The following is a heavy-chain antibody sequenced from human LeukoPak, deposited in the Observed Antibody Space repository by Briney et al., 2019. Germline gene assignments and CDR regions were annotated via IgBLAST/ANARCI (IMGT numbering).Heavy chain of an antibody. V-gene: IGHV3-30-3*01. CDR3: AREVPAADY. CDR2: ISYDGSNK. J-gene: IGHJ4*02. Sequence: GGSLRLSCAASGFSFSDYAMHWVRQAPGKGLEWVAIISYDGSNKYYADSVKGRFTISRDNSKNTQYLQMNSLRAEDTAVYYCAREVPAADYWGQETLVTVSS. D-gene: IGHD2-2*01. CDR1: GFSFSDYA.